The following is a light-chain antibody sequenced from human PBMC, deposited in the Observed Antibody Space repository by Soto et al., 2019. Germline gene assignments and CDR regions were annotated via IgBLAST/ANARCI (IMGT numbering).Light chain of an antibody. CDR1: SSNIGAGYG. Sequence: QSVLTQPPSVSGAPGQRVTISCTGSSSNIGAGYGVHWYQQLPGTAPKLLIYGNSNRPSGVPDRFSGSKSGTSASLAITGLQAEDEADYYCQSYDSSLSYFFGNGTKVTVL. J-gene: IGLJ1*01. V-gene: IGLV1-40*01. CDR2: GNS. CDR3: QSYDSSLSYF.